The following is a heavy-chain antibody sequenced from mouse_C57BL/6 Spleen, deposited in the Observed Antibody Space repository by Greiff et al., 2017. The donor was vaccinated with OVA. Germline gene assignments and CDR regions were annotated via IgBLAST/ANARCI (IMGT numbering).Heavy chain of an antibody. D-gene: IGHD1-1*01. CDR2: IDPSDSYT. Sequence: VQLQQPGAELVKPGASVKLSCKASGYTFTSYWMQWVKQRPGQGLEWIGEIDPSDSYTNYNQKFKGKATLTVDTSSSTAYMQLSSLTSEDSAVYYCARLDYGSSYVGWYFDVWGTGTTVTVSS. V-gene: IGHV1-50*01. CDR1: GYTFTSYW. CDR3: ARLDYGSSYVGWYFDV. J-gene: IGHJ1*03.